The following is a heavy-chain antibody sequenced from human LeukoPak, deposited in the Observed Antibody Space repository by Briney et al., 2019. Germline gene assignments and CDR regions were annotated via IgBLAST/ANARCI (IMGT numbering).Heavy chain of an antibody. CDR3: ARGSSGSYSGGAFDI. CDR1: GGSISSYY. J-gene: IGHJ3*02. Sequence: KASETLSLTCTVSGGSISSYYWSWIRQPPGKGLEWIGYIYYSGSTNYNPSLKSRVTISVDTSKNQFSLKLSSVTAADTAVYYCARGSSGSYSGGAFDIWGQGTMVTVSS. D-gene: IGHD1-26*01. CDR2: IYYSGST. V-gene: IGHV4-59*01.